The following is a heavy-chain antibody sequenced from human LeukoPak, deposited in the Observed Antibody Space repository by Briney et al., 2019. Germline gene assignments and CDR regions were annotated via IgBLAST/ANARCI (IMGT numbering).Heavy chain of an antibody. D-gene: IGHD2-21*01. Sequence: GGSLRLSCAASGFIFRNYGMHWVRQAPGKGLEWVALIRYDGRNKYNADSVKGRFTISRDNSKNTVYLQMNSLRPEDTATYYCAKVNVGDSDAFDLWGQGTMVTVSS. J-gene: IGHJ3*01. CDR3: AKVNVGDSDAFDL. CDR2: IRYDGRNK. CDR1: GFIFRNYG. V-gene: IGHV3-30*02.